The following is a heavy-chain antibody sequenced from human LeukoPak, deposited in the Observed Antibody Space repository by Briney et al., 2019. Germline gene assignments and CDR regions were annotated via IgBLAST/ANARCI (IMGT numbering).Heavy chain of an antibody. Sequence: ASAKVSCKASGYTLTSYAISWVRQAPGQGLEWMGWISGYNGNTNYVQKLQGRVTMTTDTSTSTAYMELRSLRSDDTAVYYCARQAPHSSGWYYFDYWGQGTLVTVSS. J-gene: IGHJ4*02. CDR2: ISGYNGNT. CDR1: GYTLTSYA. CDR3: ARQAPHSSGWYYFDY. V-gene: IGHV1-18*01. D-gene: IGHD3-22*01.